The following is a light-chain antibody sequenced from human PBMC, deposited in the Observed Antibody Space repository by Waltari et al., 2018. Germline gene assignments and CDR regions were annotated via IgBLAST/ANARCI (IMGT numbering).Light chain of an antibody. CDR1: ASNIGAGFD. CDR3: QSYDFSMSAL. V-gene: IGLV1-40*01. Sequence: QSVLTQPPSVSGAPGQRVTISCTGSASNIGAGFDVHWYQQFPGTAPKLLIYGFTNRPSGVPERVSGSQSGTSASLAITGLHAEDEADYYCQSYDFSMSALFGGGTKLTVL. CDR2: GFT. J-gene: IGLJ3*02.